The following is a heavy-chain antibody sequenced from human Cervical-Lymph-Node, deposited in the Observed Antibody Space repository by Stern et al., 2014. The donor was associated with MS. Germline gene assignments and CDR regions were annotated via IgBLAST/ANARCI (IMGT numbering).Heavy chain of an antibody. Sequence: QVQLMQSGAEVKKPGASVKVSCKTSGYTFTSYGLSWVRQAPGQGLEWMGWISPHDGNTNYEPKLQGRVTMTTDTSTTTAYMELRSLRSDDTAVYFCVRKGYASGWYGYFDYWGQGTLVTVSS. J-gene: IGHJ4*02. CDR3: VRKGYASGWYGYFDY. CDR1: GYTFTSYG. D-gene: IGHD6-19*01. V-gene: IGHV1-18*01. CDR2: ISPHDGNT.